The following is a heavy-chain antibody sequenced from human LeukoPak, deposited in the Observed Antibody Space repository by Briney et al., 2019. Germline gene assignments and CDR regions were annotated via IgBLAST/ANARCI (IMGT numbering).Heavy chain of an antibody. D-gene: IGHD2-15*01. CDR1: GGTFSSYA. V-gene: IGHV1-69*05. J-gene: IGHJ2*01. CDR3: ARGYYYCSGGSCYSSGWYFDL. CDR2: IIPIFGTA. Sequence: SVKVSCKASGGTFSSYAISWVRQAPGQGLEWVGGIIPIFGTANYAQKFQGRVTITTDESTSTAYMELSSLRSEDTAVYYCARGYYYCSGGSCYSSGWYFDLWGRGTLVTVSS.